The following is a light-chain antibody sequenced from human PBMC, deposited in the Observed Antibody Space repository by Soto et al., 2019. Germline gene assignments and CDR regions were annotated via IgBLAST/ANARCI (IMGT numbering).Light chain of an antibody. CDR1: QSVPRSY. CDR3: QQYGISIT. Sequence: IVLRQSPGTLSLSPGARATLSCRASQSVPRSYLAWYQQRPGQAPRLLIYGTSSRAAGIPDRFSGSGSGTDFTLTISRLEPEDFAVFYCQQYGISITFGQGTRLEIK. J-gene: IGKJ5*01. CDR2: GTS. V-gene: IGKV3-20*01.